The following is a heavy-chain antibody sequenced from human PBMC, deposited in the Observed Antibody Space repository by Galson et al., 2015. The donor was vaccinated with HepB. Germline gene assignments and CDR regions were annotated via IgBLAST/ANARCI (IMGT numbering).Heavy chain of an antibody. V-gene: IGHV3-30*02. CDR2: IRYDGSNK. J-gene: IGHJ3*02. Sequence: SLRLSCAASGFTFSDYGMHWVRQAPGKGLEWVTFIRYDGSNKYYLDSVKGRFTISRDNSKNTLYLQMNSLGAEDTAVYYCAKDRINMIPVDRAFDRWGQGTLVTVSS. D-gene: IGHD3-22*01. CDR3: AKDRINMIPVDRAFDR. CDR1: GFTFSDYG.